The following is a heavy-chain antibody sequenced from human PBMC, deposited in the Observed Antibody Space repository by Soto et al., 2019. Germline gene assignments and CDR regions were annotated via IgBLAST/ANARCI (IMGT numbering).Heavy chain of an antibody. CDR1: NGSISSSNW. V-gene: IGHV4-4*02. D-gene: IGHD3-16*01. CDR2: IYHSGST. J-gene: IGHJ4*02. Sequence: QVQLQESGPGLVKPSGTLSLTCAVSNGSISSSNWWSWVRQPPGKGLEWIGQIYHSGSTNYNPSLKGRVTISVDQSKNQFSMTLNSVPAADTPISYCARDLRLGYFDYWGQGTLVSVSS. CDR3: ARDLRLGYFDY.